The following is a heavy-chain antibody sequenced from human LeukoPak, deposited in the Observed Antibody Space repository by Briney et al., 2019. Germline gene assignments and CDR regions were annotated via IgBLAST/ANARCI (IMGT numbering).Heavy chain of an antibody. CDR1: GFTFSDYY. V-gene: IGHV3-11*01. J-gene: IGHJ4*02. CDR3: ARVYGDCESVVSYARNFDY. CDR2: ISSSGSTI. Sequence: PGGSLRLSCAASGFTFSDYYMSWIRQAPGKGLEWVSYISSSGSTIYYADSVKGRFTISRDNAKNSLYLQMNSLRAEDTAVYYCARVYGDCESVVSYARNFDYWGQGTLVTVSS. D-gene: IGHD4-17*01.